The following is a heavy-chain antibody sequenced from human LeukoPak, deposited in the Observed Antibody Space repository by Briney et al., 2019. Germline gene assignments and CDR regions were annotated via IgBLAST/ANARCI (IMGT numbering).Heavy chain of an antibody. CDR3: ARDHNYAFDN. D-gene: IGHD4-11*01. V-gene: IGHV3-48*04. CDR2: VGISSGNT. Sequence: PGGSLRPSCAASGLMFSDYSMNWVSQAPGKGLEWTSYVGISSGNTKYADSVKGRFTISGDSAKNSVYLQMNNLRVEVTALYYCARDHNYAFDNWGQGTLVTVSS. J-gene: IGHJ4*02. CDR1: GLMFSDYS.